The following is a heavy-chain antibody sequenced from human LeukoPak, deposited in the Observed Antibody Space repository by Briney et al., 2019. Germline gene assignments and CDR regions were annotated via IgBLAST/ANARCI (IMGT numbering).Heavy chain of an antibody. J-gene: IGHJ4*02. Sequence: SETLSLTCTVSGGSISSGNYYWSWIRQHPGKGLEWIGYMYYRGSTYYNPSLKSRVTISVDTSKNHFSLKLSSVTAADTAVYYCARSYGYGTNFDYWGQGTLVTVSS. CDR3: ARSYGYGTNFDY. CDR1: GGSISSGNYY. V-gene: IGHV4-31*03. CDR2: MYYRGST. D-gene: IGHD5-18*01.